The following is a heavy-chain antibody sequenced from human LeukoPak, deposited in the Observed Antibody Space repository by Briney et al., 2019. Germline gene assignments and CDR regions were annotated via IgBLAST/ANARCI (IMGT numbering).Heavy chain of an antibody. CDR1: GGSISSYY. V-gene: IGHV4-59*01. D-gene: IGHD3-22*01. CDR2: IYYSGST. J-gene: IGHJ4*02. CDR3: ASSSPINYYDSSGYLAY. Sequence: TSETLSLTCTVSGGSISSYYWSWIRQPPGKGLEWIGYIYYSGSTNYNPSLKSRVTISVDTSKNQSSLKLSSVTAADTAVYYCASSSPINYYDSSGYLAYWGQGTLVTVSS.